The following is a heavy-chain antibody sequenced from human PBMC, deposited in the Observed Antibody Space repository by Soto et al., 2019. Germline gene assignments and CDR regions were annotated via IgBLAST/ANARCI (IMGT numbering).Heavy chain of an antibody. V-gene: IGHV3-30*18. D-gene: IGHD4-17*01. CDR1: GFTFSSYG. Sequence: QVQLVESGGGVVQPGRSLRLSCAASGFTFSSYGMHWVRQAPGKGLEWVAVISYDGNNKYYADSVKGRFTISRDNSKNXMXXQMNSVRPEDTAVYYCAKGEGIGYGDYFLGGGGGHWGQGTLVTVSS. J-gene: IGHJ4*02. CDR2: ISYDGNNK. CDR3: AKGEGIGYGDYFLGGGGGH.